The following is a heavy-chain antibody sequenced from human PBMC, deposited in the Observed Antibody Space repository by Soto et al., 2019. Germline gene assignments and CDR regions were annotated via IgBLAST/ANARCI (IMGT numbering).Heavy chain of an antibody. V-gene: IGHV1-2*04. CDR3: ARGRLLDYYYYGMDV. CDR2: INPNSGGT. CDR1: GYTFTGYY. J-gene: IGHJ6*02. D-gene: IGHD5-18*01. Sequence: GASVKVSCKASGYTFTGYYMHWVRQAPGQGLEWMGWINPNSGGTNYAQKFQGWVTMTRDTSISTAYMELSRLRSDDTAVYYCARGRLLDYYYYGMDVWGQGTTVTVSS.